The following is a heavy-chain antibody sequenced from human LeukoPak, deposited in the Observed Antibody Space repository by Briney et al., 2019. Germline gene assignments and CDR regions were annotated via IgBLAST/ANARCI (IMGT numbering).Heavy chain of an antibody. D-gene: IGHD6-13*01. V-gene: IGHV5-51*01. CDR2: IYPGDSDT. J-gene: IGHJ5*02. CDR1: GYSFTSYW. Sequence: GESLKISCKGSGYSFTSYWIGWVLQMPGKGLAWMGIIYPGDSDTRYSPSFQGQVTISADKSISTAYLQWSSLKASDTAVYYCARGYSSSRAWFDPWGQGTLVTVSS. CDR3: ARGYSSSRAWFDP.